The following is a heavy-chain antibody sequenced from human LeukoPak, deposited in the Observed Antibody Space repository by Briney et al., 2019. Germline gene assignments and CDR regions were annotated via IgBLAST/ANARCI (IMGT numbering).Heavy chain of an antibody. CDR1: GFTFSSYE. V-gene: IGHV3-48*03. J-gene: IGHJ4*02. Sequence: GGSLRLSCATSGFTFSSYEMNWVRLAPGKGLEWLSYINTNGRTKSYSDSVRGRFTISRDNAKNPLYLQMSSLRAEDTAVYYCAGDQNWSPDWWGQGTLVTVSS. CDR3: AGDQNWSPDW. D-gene: IGHD1-1*01. CDR2: INTNGRTK.